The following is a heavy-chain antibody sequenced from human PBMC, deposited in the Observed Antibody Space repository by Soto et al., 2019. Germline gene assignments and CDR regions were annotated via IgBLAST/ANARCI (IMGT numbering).Heavy chain of an antibody. Sequence: LSLTCTVSGTSISSYYWSWIRQPPGKGLEWIANIHYSGTTNYNPSLASRVTLSVDTSKNQFSLKMTSVTAADRAMYFCARYNSYAIDYWGRGTLVT. CDR2: IHYSGTT. D-gene: IGHD2-8*01. J-gene: IGHJ4*02. CDR3: ARYNSYAIDY. CDR1: GTSISSYY. V-gene: IGHV4-59*01.